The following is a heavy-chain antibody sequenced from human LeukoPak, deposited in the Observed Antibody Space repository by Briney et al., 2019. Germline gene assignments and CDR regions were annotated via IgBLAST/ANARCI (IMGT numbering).Heavy chain of an antibody. D-gene: IGHD2-21*02. CDR3: ARVVTAVYYYYMDV. V-gene: IGHV1-2*06. CDR1: GYTFTGYY. J-gene: IGHJ6*03. CDR2: INPNSGGT. Sequence: ASVKVSCKASGYTFTGYYMHWVRQAPGQGLEWMGRINPNSGGTNYAQKFQGRVTMTRDTSTSTAYMELSRLRSDDTAVYYCARVVTAVYYYYMDVWGKGTTVTVSS.